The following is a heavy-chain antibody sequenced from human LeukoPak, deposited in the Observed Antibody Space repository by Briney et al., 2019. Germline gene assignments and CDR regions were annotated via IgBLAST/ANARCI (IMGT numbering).Heavy chain of an antibody. CDR2: ISWNSDII. V-gene: IGHV3-9*01. CDR1: GFTFNYHC. Sequence: GGSLSLSCTASGFTFNYHCRHWVRQAPGKGLEWVAGISWNSDIIVYSDSVKGRFTISRDIAKNSLYVQMTSLRPDETAFYDCTKENVLRVPPHYGRRGTLVTVSS. CDR3: TKENVLRVPPHY. J-gene: IGHJ4*02. D-gene: IGHD3-10*01.